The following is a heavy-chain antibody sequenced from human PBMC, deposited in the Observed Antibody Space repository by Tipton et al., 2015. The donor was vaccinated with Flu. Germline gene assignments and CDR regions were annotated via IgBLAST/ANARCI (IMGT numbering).Heavy chain of an antibody. CDR3: ANLRGATHDAFDI. J-gene: IGHJ3*02. Sequence: GSLRLSCAASGFTFSSNYMSWVRQAPGKGLEWIGNICPGSPYYNPSLKSRVTISVDTSKNQFSLKLSSVTAADTAVYYCANLRGATHDAFDIWGQGTMVTVSS. V-gene: IGHV4-38-2*01. CDR2: ICPGSP. CDR1: GFTFSSNY. D-gene: IGHD1-26*01.